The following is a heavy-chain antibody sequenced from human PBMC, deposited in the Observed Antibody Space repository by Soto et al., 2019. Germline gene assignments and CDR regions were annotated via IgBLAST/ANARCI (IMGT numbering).Heavy chain of an antibody. CDR1: GFTFNDYA. V-gene: IGHV3-9*01. J-gene: IGHJ4*02. CDR3: ARAPGVGAATNFEF. D-gene: IGHD2-15*01. CDR2: INWNSGKI. Sequence: EVQLVESGGGLVQTGRSLRLSCAASGFTFNDYAFHWVRQAPGKGLEWVSGINWNSGKIGYADSVMGRFTISRDNAKNSVFLQMNSLRAEDTAFYYCARAPGVGAATNFEFWGLGTLVTVSS.